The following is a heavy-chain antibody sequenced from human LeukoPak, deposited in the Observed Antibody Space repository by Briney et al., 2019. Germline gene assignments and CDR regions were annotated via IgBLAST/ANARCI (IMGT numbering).Heavy chain of an antibody. CDR3: ARGRGVHDSHTYDYFDY. Sequence: GASVKVSCTASGYTFTSYYIHWVRQAPGQGLEWMGILNPAGGSTTYAQKFQGSRLTLTRDTSTSTVYMELSSLRSEDTAVYYCARGRGVHDSHTYDYFDYWGQGSLVTVSS. V-gene: IGHV1-46*01. D-gene: IGHD3-22*01. J-gene: IGHJ4*02. CDR2: LNPAGGST. CDR1: GYTFTSYY.